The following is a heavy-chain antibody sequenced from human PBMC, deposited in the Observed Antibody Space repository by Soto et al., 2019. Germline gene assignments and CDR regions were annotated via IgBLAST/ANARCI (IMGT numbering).Heavy chain of an antibody. V-gene: IGHV4-59*08. J-gene: IGHJ5*02. Sequence: SETLSLTCTVSGGSISSYYCSWIRQHPGKGLEWIGYIYYSGSTNYNPSLKSRVTISVDTSKNQFSLKLSSVAAADTAVYYCARHGSGSYYSAWFDPWGQGTLVTVSS. CDR3: ARHGSGSYYSAWFDP. D-gene: IGHD3-10*01. CDR1: GGSISSYY. CDR2: IYYSGST.